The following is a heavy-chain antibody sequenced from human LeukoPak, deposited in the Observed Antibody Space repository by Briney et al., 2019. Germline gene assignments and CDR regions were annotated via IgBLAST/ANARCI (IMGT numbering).Heavy chain of an antibody. J-gene: IGHJ2*01. D-gene: IGHD3-3*01. CDR3: ARDPYVWSELTAYWYFDV. V-gene: IGHV4-59*01. Sequence: SETLSLTCTVSGDSISRYYWSWIRQPPGKGLEWIGYISYSGRTKYNPSLKSRVTISLDTSNNQFSLKLSSVTAADTAFYYCARDPYVWSELTAYWYFDVWGRGTLVTVSS. CDR1: GDSISRYY. CDR2: ISYSGRT.